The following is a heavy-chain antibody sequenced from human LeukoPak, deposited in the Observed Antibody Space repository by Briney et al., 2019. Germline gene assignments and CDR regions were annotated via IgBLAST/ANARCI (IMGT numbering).Heavy chain of an antibody. CDR3: ARESRVGGSYSPPVY. D-gene: IGHD1-26*01. V-gene: IGHV1-2*02. Sequence: ASVKVSCKTSGYTFTGQNMHWVRQAPGQGLEWMGWMNPDSGGTNYAQRFQGRVTMTRDTSISTAYMELSRLRSDDTAVYYCARESRVGGSYSPPVYWGQGTLVTVSS. CDR2: MNPDSGGT. CDR1: GYTFTGQN. J-gene: IGHJ4*02.